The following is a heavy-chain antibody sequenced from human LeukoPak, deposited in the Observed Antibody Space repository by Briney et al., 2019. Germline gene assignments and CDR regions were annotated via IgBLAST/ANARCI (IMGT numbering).Heavy chain of an antibody. Sequence: PGGSLRLSCAASGFMFVTYEMTWVRQAPGGGLEWIAYISSSGKTIYYAGSVRGRFTVARDNARSSLYLDMNSLRVEDTAFYFCTRGGSVTTGPIDHWGQGTLVTVSS. CDR3: TRGGSVTTGPIDH. CDR1: GFMFVTYE. J-gene: IGHJ4*02. V-gene: IGHV3-48*03. D-gene: IGHD1-1*01. CDR2: ISSSGKTI.